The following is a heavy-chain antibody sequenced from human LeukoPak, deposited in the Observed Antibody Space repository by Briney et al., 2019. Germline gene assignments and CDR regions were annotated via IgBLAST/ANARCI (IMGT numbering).Heavy chain of an antibody. J-gene: IGHJ1*01. CDR2: IYYSGST. CDR1: GGSISSYY. D-gene: IGHD5-18*01. Sequence: SETLSLTCTVSGGSISSYYWSWIRQPPGKGLEWIGYIYYSGSTNYNPSHKSRVTISVDTSKNQFSLKLSSVTAADTAVYYCARATTGYSYGFQHWGQGTLVTVSS. CDR3: ARATTGYSYGFQH. V-gene: IGHV4-59*01.